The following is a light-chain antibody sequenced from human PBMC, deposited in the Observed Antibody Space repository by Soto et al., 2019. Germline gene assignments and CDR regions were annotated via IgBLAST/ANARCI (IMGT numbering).Light chain of an antibody. Sequence: EIVMTQSPATLSVSPGERATLSCRASQSVSSNLAWYQQKPGQAPRLLIYGASTRATGIPARFSGSGSRTEFTLTISSLQSEDFAVYYCQQYNNWSRTFGQGTKLEIK. J-gene: IGKJ2*01. CDR3: QQYNNWSRT. CDR1: QSVSSN. CDR2: GAS. V-gene: IGKV3-15*01.